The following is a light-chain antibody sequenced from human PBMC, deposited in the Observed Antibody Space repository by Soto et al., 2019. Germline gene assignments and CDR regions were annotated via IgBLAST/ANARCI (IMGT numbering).Light chain of an antibody. CDR1: SSEVGSYNL. V-gene: IGLV2-23*02. CDR3: CSYAGSSTSYV. CDR2: EVS. J-gene: IGLJ1*01. Sequence: QSALTQPASVSGSPGQSITISCTGTSSEVGSYNLVSWYQQHPGKAPKLMIYEVSKRPSGVSNRFSGSKSGNTASLTISGLQAEDEADYYCCSYAGSSTSYVFGTGTKLTVL.